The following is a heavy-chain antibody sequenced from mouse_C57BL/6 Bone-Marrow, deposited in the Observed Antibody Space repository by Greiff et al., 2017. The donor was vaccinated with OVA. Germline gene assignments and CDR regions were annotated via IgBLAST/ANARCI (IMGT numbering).Heavy chain of an antibody. CDR3: TRSEGVYDYPYFDY. Sequence: QVQLQQPGPELVKPGASVKLSCKASGFTFTSYWMHWVKQSPGQGLEWIGTINPSNGGTNYNEKFKSKATLTVDKSSSTAYMQLSSLTSEDAAVYYCTRSEGVYDYPYFDYWGQGTTLTVSS. CDR2: INPSNGGT. D-gene: IGHD2-4*01. CDR1: GFTFTSYW. J-gene: IGHJ2*01. V-gene: IGHV1-53*01.